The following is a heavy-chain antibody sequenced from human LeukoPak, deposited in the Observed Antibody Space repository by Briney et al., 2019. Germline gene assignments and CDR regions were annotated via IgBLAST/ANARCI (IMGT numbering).Heavy chain of an antibody. CDR2: MSASGST. V-gene: IGHV4-4*08. Sequence: SETLSLTCTVSGGSSGRNDWGWIRQPPGKGLEWIGIMSASGSTSYSPSLESRVTISLDTSKNQFSLKLNSVTAADTAVYYCASGPWELDYWGQGILVTVSS. J-gene: IGHJ4*02. CDR3: ASGPWELDY. D-gene: IGHD1-26*01. CDR1: GGSSGRND.